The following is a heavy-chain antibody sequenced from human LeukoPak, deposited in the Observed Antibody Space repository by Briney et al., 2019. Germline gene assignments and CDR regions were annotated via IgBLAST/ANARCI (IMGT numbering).Heavy chain of an antibody. CDR1: GFTFSGYA. D-gene: IGHD3-3*01. CDR3: ARDSAVFGRAFDI. CDR2: ISDRGGST. J-gene: IGHJ3*02. V-gene: IGHV3-23*01. Sequence: PGGSLRLSCAASGFTFSGYAMAWVRQAPVKGLEWVSGISDRGGSTYYADSVKGRFTISRDNSKTTLYLQMNSLRAEDTAVYYCARDSAVFGRAFDIWGQGTMVTVSS.